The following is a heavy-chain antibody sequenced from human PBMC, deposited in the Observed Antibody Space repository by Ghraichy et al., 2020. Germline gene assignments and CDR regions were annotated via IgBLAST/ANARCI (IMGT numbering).Heavy chain of an antibody. Sequence: SETLSLTCDVYGESFSAYFRSWIRQPPGKGLEWIGEINHGGSTNYNPSLKRRVTISVDTSKNQFSLRLSSVTAADTAVYYCATARYCAGGSCPRYFDSWGQGTMVTGSS. J-gene: IGHJ4*02. CDR1: GESFSAYF. CDR2: INHGGST. V-gene: IGHV4-34*01. D-gene: IGHD2-15*01. CDR3: ATARYCAGGSCPRYFDS.